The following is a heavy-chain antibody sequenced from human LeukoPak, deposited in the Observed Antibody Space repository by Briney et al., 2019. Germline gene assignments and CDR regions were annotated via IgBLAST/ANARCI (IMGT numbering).Heavy chain of an antibody. Sequence: GGSLRLSCAASGFTVSSNYMSWVRQAPGKGLEWVSVIYSGGSTYYADSVKGRFTISRDNSKNTLYLQMNSLRAEDTAVYYCARNRAAAGTGWFDPWGQGTPVTVSS. CDR3: ARNRAAAGTGWFDP. V-gene: IGHV3-53*01. CDR1: GFTVSSNY. J-gene: IGHJ5*02. D-gene: IGHD6-13*01. CDR2: IYSGGST.